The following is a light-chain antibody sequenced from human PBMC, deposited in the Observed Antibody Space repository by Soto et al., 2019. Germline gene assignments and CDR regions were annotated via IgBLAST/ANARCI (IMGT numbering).Light chain of an antibody. J-gene: IGKJ3*01. V-gene: IGKV3-20*01. CDR1: QTIRTSN. Sequence: EIVLTQSPGTLSLSPGERGNISCRASQTIRTSNLAWFQQKPDQAPRLLIYDTSSRATGTPDRFSGRGAGTDFTLSISSLEPEDFAVYYGQLYGSSPKSTFGPGTKVDIK. CDR2: DTS. CDR3: QLYGSSPKST.